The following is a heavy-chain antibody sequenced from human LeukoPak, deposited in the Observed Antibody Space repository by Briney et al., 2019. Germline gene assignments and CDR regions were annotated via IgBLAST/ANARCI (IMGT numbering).Heavy chain of an antibody. V-gene: IGHV4-4*07. CDR3: AREYVDYYDSSGYFDY. D-gene: IGHD3-22*01. Sequence: SETLSLTCTVSGGFISSYYWSWIRQPAGKGLEWIGRIYTSGSTNYNPSLKSRVTMSVDTSKNQFSLKLSSVTAADTAVYYCAREYVDYYDSSGYFDYWGQGTLVTVSS. CDR1: GGFISSYY. J-gene: IGHJ4*02. CDR2: IYTSGST.